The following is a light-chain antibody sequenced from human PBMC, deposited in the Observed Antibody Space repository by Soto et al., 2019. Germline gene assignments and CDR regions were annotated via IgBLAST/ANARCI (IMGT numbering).Light chain of an antibody. J-gene: IGKJ4*01. CDR2: AAY. V-gene: IGKV1-27*01. Sequence: DIQMTQAPSSLSASVGDRVTITCRARQDISTYLAWYQQKPGKVPKLLISAAYHLQSGVPPRVSGSGSGTDFHLTISSRQPEDGATYYCQKYDNAPLTFGGGTKVEIK. CDR1: QDISTY. CDR3: QKYDNAPLT.